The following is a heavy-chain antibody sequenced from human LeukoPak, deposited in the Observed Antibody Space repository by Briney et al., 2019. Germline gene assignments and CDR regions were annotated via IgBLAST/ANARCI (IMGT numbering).Heavy chain of an antibody. V-gene: IGHV3-13*01. CDR1: GFTFSRYD. CDR3: ARSVPGGSGWMGSIEY. Sequence: PGGSVRLSCAASGFTFSRYDMHWVRQSTGKGPEWVSGIGTAGDTFYLGSVKGRFTISRENAKNSLYLQMNSLRVGDTAVYYCARSVPGGSGWMGSIEYWGQGTLVTVSS. J-gene: IGHJ4*02. D-gene: IGHD6-19*01. CDR2: IGTAGDT.